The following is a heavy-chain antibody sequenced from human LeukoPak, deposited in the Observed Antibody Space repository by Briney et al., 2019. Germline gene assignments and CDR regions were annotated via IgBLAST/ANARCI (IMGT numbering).Heavy chain of an antibody. CDR3: ARYQQRDGDWYFDL. CDR1: GGSISSYY. Sequence: SETLSLTCTVSGGSISSYYRSWIRQPAGKGLEWIGRVYTSGTTYYNPSLKTRVSILLDESKNQVSLKLTSVTAADTAVYYCARYQQRDGDWYFDLWGRGTLVTVSS. D-gene: IGHD1/OR15-1a*01. J-gene: IGHJ2*01. V-gene: IGHV4-4*07. CDR2: VYTSGTT.